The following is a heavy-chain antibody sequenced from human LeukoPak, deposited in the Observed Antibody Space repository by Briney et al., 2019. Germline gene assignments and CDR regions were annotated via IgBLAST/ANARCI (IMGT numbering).Heavy chain of an antibody. CDR1: GFTFSNYE. CDR2: ISSSGNTI. CDR3: ARDFYYGSGRFDY. V-gene: IGHV3-48*03. Sequence: GGSLRPSCAASGFTFSNYEMNWVRQAPGKGLEWVSYISSSGNTIYYADSVKGRFTISRDNAKNSLYLQMNSLRAEDTAIYYCARDFYYGSGRFDYWGQGTLVSVSS. D-gene: IGHD3-10*01. J-gene: IGHJ4*02.